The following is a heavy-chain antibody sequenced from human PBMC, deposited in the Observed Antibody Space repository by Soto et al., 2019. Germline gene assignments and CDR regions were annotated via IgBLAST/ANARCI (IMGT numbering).Heavy chain of an antibody. CDR2: INHSRST. D-gene: IGHD2-8*02. Sequence: QVQLQQWGAGLLKPSETLSLTCAVYGGSFSGYSWTWIRQPPGTGLEWIGEINHSRSTNYNPSLKSRDTISVDDSKSQFSLQLTSVTAADTAVYYCARDKITGLFDYWGQGTLVTVSS. V-gene: IGHV4-34*01. J-gene: IGHJ4*02. CDR3: ARDKITGLFDY. CDR1: GGSFSGYS.